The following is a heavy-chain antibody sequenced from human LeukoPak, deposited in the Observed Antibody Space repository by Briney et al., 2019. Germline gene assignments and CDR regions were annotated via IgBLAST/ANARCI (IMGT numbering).Heavy chain of an antibody. CDR3: ARDLRRDYGSGTYYYMDV. CDR1: GGSISSSSYY. CDR2: IYYSGST. J-gene: IGHJ6*03. V-gene: IGHV4-39*07. D-gene: IGHD3-10*01. Sequence: PSETLSLTCTVSGGSISSSSYYWGWIRQPPGKGLEWIGSIYYSGSTYYNPSLKSRVTMSVDTSKNQFSLKLSSVTAADTAVYYCARDLRRDYGSGTYYYMDVWGKGTTVTISS.